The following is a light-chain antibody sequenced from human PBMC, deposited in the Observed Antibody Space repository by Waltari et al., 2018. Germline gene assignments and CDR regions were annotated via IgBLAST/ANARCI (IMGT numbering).Light chain of an antibody. Sequence: SAFTQPPSAPGTPGHRVTISCSGSRSNIGIHYVYWYQHPPGTAPKLLIYRNNQRPSGVPDRFSGSKSGTSASLAISGLRSEDEADYYCAVGDDSRSGRVFGGGTKVTVL. CDR1: RSNIGIHY. CDR2: RNN. V-gene: IGLV1-47*01. CDR3: AVGDDSRSGRV. J-gene: IGLJ3*02.